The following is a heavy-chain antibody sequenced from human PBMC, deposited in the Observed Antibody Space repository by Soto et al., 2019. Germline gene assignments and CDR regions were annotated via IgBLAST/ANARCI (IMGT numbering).Heavy chain of an antibody. V-gene: IGHV4-38-2*02. D-gene: IGHD3-22*01. CDR2: IYHSGST. CDR3: ARDKNFGYYYDSSGYYLNWFDP. Sequence: SETLSLTCAVSGYSISSGYYWGWIRQPPGKGLEWIGSIYHSGSTYYNPSLKSRVTISVDTSKNQFSLKLSSVTAADTAVYYCARDKNFGYYYDSSGYYLNWFDPWGQGTLVTVSS. CDR1: GYSISSGYY. J-gene: IGHJ5*02.